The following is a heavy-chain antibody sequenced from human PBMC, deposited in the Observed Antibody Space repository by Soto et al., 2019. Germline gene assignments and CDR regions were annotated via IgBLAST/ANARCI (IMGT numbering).Heavy chain of an antibody. CDR1: GGSISSGDYY. J-gene: IGHJ6*02. CDR3: ARVRRGCDYRFRHYGMDV. V-gene: IGHV4-30-4*01. D-gene: IGHD5-12*01. CDR2: IYYSGST. Sequence: QVQLQESGPGLVKPSQTLSLTCTVSGGSISSGDYYWSWIRQPPGKGLEWIGYIYYSGSTYYNPSQKSRVTISVDTSKNQFSLKLRYVTAADTAVYYCARVRRGCDYRFRHYGMDVWGQGTTVTVSS.